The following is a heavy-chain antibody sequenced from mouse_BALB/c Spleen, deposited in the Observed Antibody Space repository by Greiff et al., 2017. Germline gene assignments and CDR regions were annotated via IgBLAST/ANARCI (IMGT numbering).Heavy chain of an antibody. D-gene: IGHD1-1*01. CDR1: GFTFSSYA. Sequence: EVKLEESGGGLVKPGGSLKLSCAASGFTFSSYAMSWVRQTPEKRLEWVASISSGGSTYYPDSVKGRFTISRDNARNILYLQMSSLRSEDTAMYYCAREATVPWFAYWGQGTLVTVSA. CDR3: AREATVPWFAY. CDR2: ISSGGST. J-gene: IGHJ3*01. V-gene: IGHV5-6-5*01.